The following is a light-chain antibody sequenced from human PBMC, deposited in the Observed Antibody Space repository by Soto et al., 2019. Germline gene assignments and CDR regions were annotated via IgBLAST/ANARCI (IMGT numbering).Light chain of an antibody. CDR3: DSYTSSRAYV. CDR2: EVS. V-gene: IGLV2-14*01. CDR1: SSDVGGYNY. Sequence: QSVLTQPASVSGSPGQSITISCTGTSSDVGGYNYVSWYQQQSGKAPKLIILEVSYRPSGVSNRFSGSKSGNTASLTISGLQAEDEADYYCDSYTSSRAYVFGIGTKV. J-gene: IGLJ1*01.